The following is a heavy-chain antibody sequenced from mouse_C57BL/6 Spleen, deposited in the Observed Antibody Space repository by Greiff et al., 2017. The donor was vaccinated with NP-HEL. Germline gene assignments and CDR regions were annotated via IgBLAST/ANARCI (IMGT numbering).Heavy chain of an antibody. CDR3: ARSGYYGSSYDYYYAMDY. J-gene: IGHJ4*01. Sequence: VQLQQPGAELVKPGASVKMSCKASGYTFTSYWITWVKQRPGQGLEWIGDIYPGSGSTNYNEKFKSKATLTVDTSSSTAYMQLSSLTSEDSAVYYCARSGYYGSSYDYYYAMDYWGQGTSVTVSS. CDR1: GYTFTSYW. D-gene: IGHD1-1*01. CDR2: IYPGSGST. V-gene: IGHV1-55*01.